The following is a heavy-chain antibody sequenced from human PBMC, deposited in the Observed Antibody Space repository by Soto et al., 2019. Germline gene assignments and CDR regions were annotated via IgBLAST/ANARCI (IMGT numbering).Heavy chain of an antibody. Sequence: VQLVESGGGLVQPGRSLRLSCAASGFTYDDYAMHRVRQAPGKGLEWVAGISWNGVTIGYADTVKGRFTISRDNAKNSLYLQMNSLRPEDTALYYCAKDMLPARHYFYYMDVWGKGTTVTVSS. CDR2: ISWNGVTI. V-gene: IGHV3-9*01. D-gene: IGHD6-6*01. CDR1: GFTYDDYA. CDR3: AKDMLPARHYFYYMDV. J-gene: IGHJ6*03.